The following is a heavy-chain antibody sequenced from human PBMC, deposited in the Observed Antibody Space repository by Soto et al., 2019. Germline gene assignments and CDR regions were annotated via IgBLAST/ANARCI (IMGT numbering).Heavy chain of an antibody. CDR1: GGTFSSYA. CDR3: ARDRLAAGPRVWFDP. V-gene: IGHV1-69*13. J-gene: IGHJ5*02. CDR2: IIPIFGTA. Sequence: SVKVSCKASGGTFSSYAISWVRQAPGQGLEWMGGIIPIFGTANYAQKFQGRVTITADESTSTAYMELSSLRSEDTAVYYCARDRLAAGPRVWFDPWGQGTLVTVSS. D-gene: IGHD6-13*01.